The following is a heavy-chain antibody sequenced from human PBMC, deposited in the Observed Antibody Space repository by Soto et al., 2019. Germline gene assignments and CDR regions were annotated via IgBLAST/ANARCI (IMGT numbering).Heavy chain of an antibody. CDR3: ARDVRVYSQGVVVPAAIGRIGYYYGMDV. Sequence: PSETLSLTCTVSGGSISGYYWSWIRQPPGKGLEWIGYIYYRGSTHYNPSLKSRVTISVDTSKNQFSLKLSSVTAADTAVYYCARDVRVYSQGVVVPAAIGRIGYYYGMDVWGQGTTVTVSS. V-gene: IGHV4-59*12. CDR2: IYYRGST. D-gene: IGHD2-2*01. J-gene: IGHJ6*02. CDR1: GGSISGYY.